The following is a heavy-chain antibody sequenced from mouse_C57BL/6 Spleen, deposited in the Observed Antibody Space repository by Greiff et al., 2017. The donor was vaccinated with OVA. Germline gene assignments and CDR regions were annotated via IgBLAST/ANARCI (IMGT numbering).Heavy chain of an antibody. CDR3: ARHYYGGYAMDY. CDR2: INPNNGGT. D-gene: IGHD1-1*01. V-gene: IGHV1-18*01. J-gene: IGHJ4*01. Sequence: DVKLQESGPELVKPGASVKIPCKASGYTFTDYNMDWVKQSHGKSLEWIGDINPNNGGTIYNQKFKGKATLTVDKSSSTAYMELRSLTSEDTAVYYCARHYYGGYAMDYWGQGTSVTVSS. CDR1: GYTFTDYN.